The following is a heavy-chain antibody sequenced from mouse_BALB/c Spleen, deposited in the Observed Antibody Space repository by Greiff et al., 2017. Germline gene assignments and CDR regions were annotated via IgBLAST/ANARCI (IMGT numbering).Heavy chain of an antibody. J-gene: IGHJ4*01. V-gene: IGHV1-82*01. CDR1: GYAFSSSW. CDR2: IYPGDGDT. Sequence: SGPELVKPGASVKISCKASGYAFSSSWMNWVKQRPGQGLEWIGRIYPGDGDTNYNGKFKGKATLTADKSSSTAYMQLSSLTSVDSAVYFCARELLYAMDYWGQGTSGTVSS. CDR3: ARELLYAMDY.